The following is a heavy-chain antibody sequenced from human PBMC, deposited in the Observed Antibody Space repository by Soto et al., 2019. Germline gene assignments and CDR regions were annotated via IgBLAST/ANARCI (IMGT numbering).Heavy chain of an antibody. D-gene: IGHD5-18*01. Sequence: QVQLVESGGGVVQPGGSLRLSCSASGFTFRSYAMHWVRQAPGKGLEWVAFISYDGSNEYYPDSVKGRFTISRDNSKNTRYLQMNSLRAEDTAVYYCARGDGYIYGNTFDYWGQGTLVTVSS. CDR1: GFTFRSYA. V-gene: IGHV3-30-3*01. CDR3: ARGDGYIYGNTFDY. J-gene: IGHJ4*02. CDR2: ISYDGSNE.